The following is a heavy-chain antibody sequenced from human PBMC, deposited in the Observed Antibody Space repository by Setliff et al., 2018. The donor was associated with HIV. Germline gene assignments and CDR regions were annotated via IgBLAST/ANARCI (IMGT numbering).Heavy chain of an antibody. CDR2: INHIGSA. D-gene: IGHD6-13*01. V-gene: IGHV4-34*01. CDR3: SRILVAAAGTGFDP. CDR1: GGSFSGYY. Sequence: SETLSLTCAVYGGSFSGYYWSWIRQPPGKGLEWIGEINHIGSANYNPSLKSRVTISVDTSKNQFSLKVSSVTAADTAVYYCSRILVAAAGTGFDPWGQGILVTVSS. J-gene: IGHJ5*02.